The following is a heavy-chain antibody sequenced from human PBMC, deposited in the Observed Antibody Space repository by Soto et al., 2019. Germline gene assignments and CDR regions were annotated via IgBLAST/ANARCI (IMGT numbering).Heavy chain of an antibody. V-gene: IGHV3-15*01. CDR3: NTGSGRGRNGCYGIINI. J-gene: IGHJ3*02. CDR1: GFSFSNAW. CDR2: INSNSDGGTT. Sequence: EVQLVESGGGLVKPGGSLRLSCAASGFSFSNAWMTWVRQAPGKGFEWVGRINSNSDGGTTDYAAPVKGRLTVSRDDSKNTLNLQMDSLKTEDTAVYYFNTGSGRGRNGCYGIINIWGQGTMVTVSS. D-gene: IGHD2-2*01.